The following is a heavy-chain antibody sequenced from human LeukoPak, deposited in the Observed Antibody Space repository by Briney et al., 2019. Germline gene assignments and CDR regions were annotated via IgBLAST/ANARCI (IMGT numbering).Heavy chain of an antibody. V-gene: IGHV3-23*01. D-gene: IGHD2-15*01. CDR3: AKDRNSGGSCLNG. Sequence: GGSLRLSCAASGFTFSSYAMSWVRQAPGKGLEWVSAISGSGDITYYADSVEGRFTISRDNSKNTLYLQMDSLRAEDTAIYYCAKDRNSGGSCLNGWGQGPLVPVSS. CDR1: GFTFSSYA. J-gene: IGHJ4*02. CDR2: ISGSGDIT.